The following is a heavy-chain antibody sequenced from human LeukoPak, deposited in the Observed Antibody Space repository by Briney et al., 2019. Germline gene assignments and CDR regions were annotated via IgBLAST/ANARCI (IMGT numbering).Heavy chain of an antibody. CDR2: IYYSGST. D-gene: IGHD6-13*01. CDR3: ARDKTSSSWYIFDY. J-gene: IGHJ4*02. CDR1: GYSISSGYY. Sequence: SETLSLTCTVSGYSISSGYYWGWIRQPPGKGLEWIGYIYYSGSTNYNPSLKSRVTISVDTSKNQFSLKLSSVTAADTAVYYCARDKTSSSWYIFDYWGQGTLVTVSS. V-gene: IGHV4-61*01.